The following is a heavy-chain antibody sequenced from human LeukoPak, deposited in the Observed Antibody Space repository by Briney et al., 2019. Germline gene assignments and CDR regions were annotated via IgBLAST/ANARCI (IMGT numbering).Heavy chain of an antibody. CDR3: ARAVAAAGTRVSYYYGMDV. Sequence: SETLSLTCTVSGGSISSYYWSWIRPPPGKGLEWIGYIYYSGSTNYNPSLKSRVTISVDTSKNQFSLKLSSVTAADTAVYYCARAVAAAGTRVSYYYGMDVWGQGTTVTVSS. J-gene: IGHJ6*02. D-gene: IGHD6-13*01. CDR2: IYYSGST. CDR1: GGSISSYY. V-gene: IGHV4-59*01.